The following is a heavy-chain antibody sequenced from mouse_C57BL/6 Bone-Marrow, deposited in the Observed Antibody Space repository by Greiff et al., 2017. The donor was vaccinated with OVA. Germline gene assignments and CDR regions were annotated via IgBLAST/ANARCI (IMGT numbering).Heavy chain of an antibody. J-gene: IGHJ2*01. CDR3: ARDYYKDY. V-gene: IGHV5-4*01. CDR1: GFTFSSYA. D-gene: IGHD2-12*01. CDR2: ISDGGSYT. Sequence: EVKLVESGGGLVKPGGSLKLSCAASGFTFSSYAMSWVRQTPEKRLAWVATISDGGSYTYYPDNVKGRFTISRDNAKNNLYLQMSHLKSEVTAMYYCARDYYKDYWGQGTTLTVSS.